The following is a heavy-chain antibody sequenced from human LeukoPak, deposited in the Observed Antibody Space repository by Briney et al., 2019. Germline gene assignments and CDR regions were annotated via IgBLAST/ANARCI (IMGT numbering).Heavy chain of an antibody. D-gene: IGHD4-17*01. CDR1: GGSFSGYY. CDR3: ARDGAFALDYYGMDV. CDR2: INHSGST. J-gene: IGHJ6*02. V-gene: IGHV4-34*01. Sequence: PSETLSLTCAVYGGSFSGYYWSWIRQPPGKGLEWIGEINHSGSTNYNPSLKSRVTISVDTSKNQFSLKLSSVTAADTAVYYCARDGAFALDYYGMDVWGQGTTVTVSS.